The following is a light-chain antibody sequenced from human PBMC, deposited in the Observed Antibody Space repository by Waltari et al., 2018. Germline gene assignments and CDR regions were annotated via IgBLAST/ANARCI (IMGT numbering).Light chain of an antibody. CDR1: SSNIGGYNY. CDR3: SSYTTSSTLMV. Sequence: SALTQPAYASGSPAQPITISCTGTSSNIGGYNYVPWYQQHPGKAPKLMIYDVNKRPSGVSNRFSGSKSGNTASLTISGLQAEDEADYYCSSYTTSSTLMVFGGGTKLSVL. CDR2: DVN. J-gene: IGLJ2*01. V-gene: IGLV2-14*01.